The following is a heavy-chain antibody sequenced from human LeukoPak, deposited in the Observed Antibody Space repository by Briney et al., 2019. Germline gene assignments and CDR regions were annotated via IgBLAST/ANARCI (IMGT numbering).Heavy chain of an antibody. CDR2: IYSGGST. CDR3: ARAWYSSSWYWFDP. V-gene: IGHV3-53*04. Sequence: GGSLRLSCAASGFTVSSNYMSWVRQAPGKGLEWVSVIYSGGSTYYADSVKGRFTISRHNSKNTLYLQMNSLRAEDTAVYYCARAWYSSSWYWFDPWGQGTLVTVSS. J-gene: IGHJ5*02. D-gene: IGHD6-13*01. CDR1: GFTVSSNY.